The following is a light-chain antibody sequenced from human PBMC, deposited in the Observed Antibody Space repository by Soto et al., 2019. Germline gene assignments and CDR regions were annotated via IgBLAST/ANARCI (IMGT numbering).Light chain of an antibody. V-gene: IGLV2-8*01. J-gene: IGLJ1*01. CDR3: SSYAGSNNYV. Sequence: QSVLTQPPSASGSPGQSVTISCTGTSSDVVGYNYVSLYQQHPGKAPKLMIYEVSKRPSGVPDRFSGSNSGNTASLTVSGLQAEDEADYYCSSYAGSNNYVFGTGTKVTVL. CDR1: SSDVVGYNY. CDR2: EVS.